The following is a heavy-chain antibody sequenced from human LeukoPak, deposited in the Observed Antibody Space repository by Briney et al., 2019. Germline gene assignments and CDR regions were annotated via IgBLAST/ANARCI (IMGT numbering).Heavy chain of an antibody. CDR1: GYTFTGYY. Sequence: ASVKVSCKASGYTFTGYYMHWIRQAPGQGLEWMGWINPNSGGTNYAQKLQGRVTMTRDTSISTAYMELSRLRSDDTAVYYCARAALNWAYAFDIWGQGTMVTVSS. CDR3: ARAALNWAYAFDI. D-gene: IGHD1-1*01. J-gene: IGHJ3*02. CDR2: INPNSGGT. V-gene: IGHV1-2*02.